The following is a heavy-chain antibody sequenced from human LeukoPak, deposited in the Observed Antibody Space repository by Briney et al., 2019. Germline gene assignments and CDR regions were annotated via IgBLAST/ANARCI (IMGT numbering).Heavy chain of an antibody. CDR2: ISSSSSYI. V-gene: IGHV3-21*01. J-gene: IGHJ6*02. CDR3: ARDDGDIVADTSHGMDV. D-gene: IGHD5-12*01. CDR1: GFTFSSYS. Sequence: GGSLRLSCAASGFTFSSYSMNWVRQAPGKGLEWVSSISSSSSYIYYADSVKGRFTISRDNAKNSLYLQMNSLRAEDTAVYYCARDDGDIVADTSHGMDVWGQGTTVTVSS.